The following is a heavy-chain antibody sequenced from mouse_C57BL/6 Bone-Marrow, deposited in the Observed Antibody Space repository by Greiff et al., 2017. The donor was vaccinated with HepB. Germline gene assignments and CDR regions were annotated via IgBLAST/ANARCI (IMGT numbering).Heavy chain of an antibody. J-gene: IGHJ4*01. CDR3: ARDYDYDVGAMDY. V-gene: IGHV7-1*01. CDR2: SRNKANDYTT. D-gene: IGHD2-4*01. CDR1: GFTFSDFY. Sequence: EVQRVESGGGLVQSGRSLRLSCATSGFTFSDFYMEWVRQAPRKGLEWIAASRNKANDYTTEYSASVKGRFIVSRDTSQSILYLQMNALRAEDTAIYYCARDYDYDVGAMDYWGQGTSVTVSS.